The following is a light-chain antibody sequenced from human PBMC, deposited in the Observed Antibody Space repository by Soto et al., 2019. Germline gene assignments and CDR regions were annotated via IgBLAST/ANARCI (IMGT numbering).Light chain of an antibody. CDR2: DAS. CDR1: QDITNY. Sequence: DIQMTQSPSSLSASVGDRVTITCQASQDITNYLNWYQQKPGRAPRLLLYDASSLETGVPSRFSGSGSGTDFTLTISSLQPEDVATYYCLQDYDFPYTFGQGTKLEI. J-gene: IGKJ2*01. V-gene: IGKV1-33*01. CDR3: LQDYDFPYT.